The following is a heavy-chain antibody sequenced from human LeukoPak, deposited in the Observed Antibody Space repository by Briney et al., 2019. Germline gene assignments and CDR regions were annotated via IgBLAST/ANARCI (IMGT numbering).Heavy chain of an antibody. V-gene: IGHV1-69*05. CDR2: IIPIFGTA. J-gene: IGHJ5*02. D-gene: IGHD5-24*01. CDR1: GYTFTSYG. CDR3: ARGGEMATWFDP. Sequence: SVKVSCKASGYTFTSYGISWVRQAPGQGLEWMGRIIPIFGTANYAQKFQGRVTITTDESTSTAYMELSSLRSEDTAVYYCARGGEMATWFDPWGQGTLVTVSS.